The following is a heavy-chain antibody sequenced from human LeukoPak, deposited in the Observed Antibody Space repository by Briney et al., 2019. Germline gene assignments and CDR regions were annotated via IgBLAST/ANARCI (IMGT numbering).Heavy chain of an antibody. J-gene: IGHJ4*02. CDR1: GYSFTSYW. Sequence: GESLKISCKGSGYSFTSYWIGWVRQMPGKGLEWMGIIYPGDSDTRYSPSFQGQVTISADKSISTAYLQWSSLKASDTAMYYCARGLGSCYSSICDYFNYWGQGTLVTVSS. CDR3: ARGLGSCYSSICDYFNY. D-gene: IGHD2-15*01. V-gene: IGHV5-51*01. CDR2: IYPGDSDT.